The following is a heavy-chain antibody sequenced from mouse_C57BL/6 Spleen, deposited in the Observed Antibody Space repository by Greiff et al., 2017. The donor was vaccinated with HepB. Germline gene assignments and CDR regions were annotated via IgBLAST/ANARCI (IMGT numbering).Heavy chain of an antibody. V-gene: IGHV3-6*01. CDR3: ARDHGSSPFAY. CDR2: ISYDGSN. Sequence: VQLKESGPGLVKPSQSLSLTCSVTGYSITSGYYWNWIRQFPGNTLEWMGYISYDGSNNYNPSLKNRISITRDTSKNQFFLKLNSVTTEDTATYYCARDHGSSPFAYWGQGTLVTVSA. D-gene: IGHD1-1*01. J-gene: IGHJ3*01. CDR1: GYSITSGYY.